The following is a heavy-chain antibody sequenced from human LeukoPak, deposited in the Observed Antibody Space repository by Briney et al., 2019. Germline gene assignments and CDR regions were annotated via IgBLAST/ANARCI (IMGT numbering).Heavy chain of an antibody. V-gene: IGHV3-23*01. CDR2: ISGSGGST. D-gene: IGHD3-3*01. Sequence: GGSLRLSCAASGFTFSSYAMSWVRQAPGKGLEWVSAISGSGGSTYYADSVKGRFTISRDNSKNTLYLQMNSLRAEDTAVYYCAKALHPAGVVLHYFDYWGQGTLVTVSS. CDR3: AKALHPAGVVLHYFDY. CDR1: GFTFSSYA. J-gene: IGHJ4*02.